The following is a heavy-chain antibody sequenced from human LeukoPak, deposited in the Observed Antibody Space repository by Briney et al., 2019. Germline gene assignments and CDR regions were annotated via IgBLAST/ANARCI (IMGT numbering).Heavy chain of an antibody. CDR1: GFTVSSNY. CDR2: IYSGGST. V-gene: IGHV3-53*01. D-gene: IGHD6-19*01. Sequence: GGSLRLSCAASGFTVSSNYMSWVRQAPGMGLEWVSVIYSGGSTYYADSVKGRFTISRDNSKNTLYLQMNSLRAEDTAVYYCAKNHYSGWYYFDYWGQGTLVTVSS. J-gene: IGHJ4*02. CDR3: AKNHYSGWYYFDY.